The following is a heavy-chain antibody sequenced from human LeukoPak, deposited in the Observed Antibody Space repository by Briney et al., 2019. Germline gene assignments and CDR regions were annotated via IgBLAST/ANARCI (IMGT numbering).Heavy chain of an antibody. CDR1: GYTFTSYA. CDR2: IIPIFGTA. D-gene: IGHD3-9*01. J-gene: IGHJ3*02. V-gene: IGHV1-69*13. CDR3: ARGGLDYDILTGYYQAFDI. Sequence: ASVKVSCKASGYTFTSYAISWVRQAPGQGLEWMGGIIPIFGTANYAQKFQGRVTITADESTSTAYMELSSLRSEDTAVYYCARGGLDYDILTGYYQAFDIWGQGTMVTVSS.